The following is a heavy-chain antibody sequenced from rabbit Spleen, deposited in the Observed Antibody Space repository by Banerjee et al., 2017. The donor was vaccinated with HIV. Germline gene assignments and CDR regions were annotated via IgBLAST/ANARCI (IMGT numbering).Heavy chain of an antibody. CDR3: VRDGNGDYGYVFDL. D-gene: IGHD2-1*01. CDR1: GFILSSYY. V-gene: IGHV1S47*01. CDR2: IVSGSGSRT. Sequence: QEQLVESGGGLVQPEGSLTLTCKGSGFILSSYYMCWVRQAPGKGLEWIGCIVSGSGSRTYYASWAKGRFTISKSTSLNTVTLQMTSLTVADTATHFCVRDGNGDYGYVFDLWGPGTLVTVS. J-gene: IGHJ4*01.